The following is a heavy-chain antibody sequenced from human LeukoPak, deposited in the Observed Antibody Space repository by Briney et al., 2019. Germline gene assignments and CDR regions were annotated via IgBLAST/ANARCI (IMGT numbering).Heavy chain of an antibody. D-gene: IGHD1-1*01. CDR2: VSFDGNSN. CDR3: ARDPTASGPSYSENENYFDY. CDR1: GFRFSSYG. J-gene: IGHJ4*02. Sequence: GRSLRLSCVASGFRFSSYGLHWVRQAPGEGLEWVAGVSFDGNSNYHVESMKGRFTISRDNSENTLYLQMNSLRVEDTALYYCARDPTASGPSYSENENYFDYWGQGTLVTVSS. V-gene: IGHV3-30-3*01.